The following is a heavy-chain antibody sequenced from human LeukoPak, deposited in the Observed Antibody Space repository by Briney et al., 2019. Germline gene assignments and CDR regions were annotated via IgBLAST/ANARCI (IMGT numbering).Heavy chain of an antibody. CDR3: ARDRGSVRFFTRFNDAFDI. Sequence: SGGSLRLSCAASGFTFSSYAMHWVRQAPGKGLEWVAVISYDGSNKYYADSVKGRFTISRDNSKNTLYLQMNSLRAEDTAVYYCARDRGSVRFFTRFNDAFDIWGQGTMVTVSS. V-gene: IGHV3-30-3*01. J-gene: IGHJ3*02. D-gene: IGHD3-3*01. CDR2: ISYDGSNK. CDR1: GFTFSSYA.